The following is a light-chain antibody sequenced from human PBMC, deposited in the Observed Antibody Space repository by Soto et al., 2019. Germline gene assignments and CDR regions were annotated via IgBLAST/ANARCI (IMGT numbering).Light chain of an antibody. Sequence: NFMLTQPHSVSESPGETVTISCTRTSGGIASNYVQWYQQRPGSAPTIVIYEHNQRPSGVPDRFSGSKSGTSASLAISGLRSEDEANYHCAAWDNGLGGWVFGGGTKLTVL. CDR3: AAWDNGLGGWV. CDR1: SGGIASNY. CDR2: EHN. V-gene: IGLV6-57*04. J-gene: IGLJ3*02.